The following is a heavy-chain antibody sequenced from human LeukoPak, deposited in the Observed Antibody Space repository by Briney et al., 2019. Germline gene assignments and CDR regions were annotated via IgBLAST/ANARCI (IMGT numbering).Heavy chain of an antibody. V-gene: IGHV1-69*01. CDR2: IIPFFEAP. D-gene: IGHD1-26*01. CDR3: AREKWEPPFYYYGLDV. J-gene: IGHJ6*02. CDR1: GVTFNNYT. Sequence: GASVKVSCKASGVTFNNYTINWVRQARGQGLEWMGGIIPFFEAPNYAQKFQGRLTITADELTSTAHMELSGLRSEDTAVYFCAREKWEPPFYYYGLDVWGQGTTVTVS.